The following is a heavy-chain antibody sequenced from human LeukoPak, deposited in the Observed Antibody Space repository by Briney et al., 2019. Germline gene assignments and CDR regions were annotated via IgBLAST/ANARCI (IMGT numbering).Heavy chain of an antibody. D-gene: IGHD3-16*01. CDR1: GFTFNTYC. CDR2: MNNDGRVI. J-gene: IGHJ4*02. CDR3: AREFEATGFWALDY. Sequence: GGTLRLSCTVSGFTFNTYCMHWVRHAPGKGLVWVSRMNNDGRVISYADSVKGRFTISRDNAKNTLYLQMNSLRAEDTAVYYCAREFEATGFWALDYWGQGTLVTASS. V-gene: IGHV3-74*01.